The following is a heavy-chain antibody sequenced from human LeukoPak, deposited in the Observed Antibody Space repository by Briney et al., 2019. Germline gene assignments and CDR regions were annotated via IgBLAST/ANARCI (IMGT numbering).Heavy chain of an antibody. Sequence: PGGSLRLSCAAFGIAFDKNVMTWVRQAPGKGLEWVSTISHSGDATHYADSVKGRFTISRDNSKNTVSLQMNSLRVEDTAVYYCANFKGKDGIKDHFDYWGQGTLVTVSS. J-gene: IGHJ4*02. CDR2: ISHSGDAT. CDR3: ANFKGKDGIKDHFDY. V-gene: IGHV3-23*01. CDR1: GIAFDKNV. D-gene: IGHD5-24*01.